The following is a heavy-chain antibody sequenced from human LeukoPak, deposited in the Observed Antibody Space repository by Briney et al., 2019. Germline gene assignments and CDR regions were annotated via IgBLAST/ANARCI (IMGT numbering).Heavy chain of an antibody. CDR1: GFTFSSYG. CDR3: ARLVSTSGNDY. J-gene: IGHJ4*02. Sequence: QPGRSLRLSCAASGFTFSSYGMHWVRQAPGKGLEWVAVISYDGSNKYYADSVKGRFTISRDNSKNTLYLQMNSLRAEDTAVYYCARLVSTSGNDYWGQGTLVTVSS. V-gene: IGHV3-30*03. CDR2: ISYDGSNK. D-gene: IGHD6-6*01.